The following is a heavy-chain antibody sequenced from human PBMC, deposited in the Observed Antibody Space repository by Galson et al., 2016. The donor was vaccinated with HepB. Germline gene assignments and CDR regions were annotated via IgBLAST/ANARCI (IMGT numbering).Heavy chain of an antibody. CDR1: GFTFSSYS. D-gene: IGHD3-22*01. CDR3: ARGGHYYDSSAEPPDY. CDR2: IDNDGSRT. Sequence: SLRLSCAASGFTFSSYSMHWVRQAPGKRLVWVSRIDNDGSRTNYAGSVKGRFTISRDNAENTLYLQMNSLRAEDTAVYYCARGGHYYDSSAEPPDYWGQGTLVTVSS. J-gene: IGHJ4*02. V-gene: IGHV3-74*01.